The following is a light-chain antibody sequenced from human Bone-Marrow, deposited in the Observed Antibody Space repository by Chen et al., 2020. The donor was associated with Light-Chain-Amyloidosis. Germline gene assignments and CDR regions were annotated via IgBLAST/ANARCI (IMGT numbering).Light chain of an antibody. CDR1: SSDVGGDNL. CDR3: SSYTITNTLV. Sequence: QSALTQPASVSGSPGQSITISCTGTSSDVGGDNLVSWYQQHPDKAPKLMIYEVTNRPSWVPGRFSGSKSDNTASLTISGLQTEDEADYFCSSYTITNTLVFGSGTRVTVL. J-gene: IGLJ1*01. CDR2: EVT. V-gene: IGLV2-14*01.